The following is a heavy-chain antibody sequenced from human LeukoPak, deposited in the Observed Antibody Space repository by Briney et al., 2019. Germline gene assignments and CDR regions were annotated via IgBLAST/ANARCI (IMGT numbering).Heavy chain of an antibody. CDR3: AKGAVLGYYYGSGNAFDY. CDR1: GFTFSSYA. Sequence: PGKSLRLSCAASGFTFSSYAMSWVRQAPGKGLEWVSAISGSGGSTYYADSVKGRFTISRDNSKNTLYLQMNSLRAEDTAVYYCAKGAVLGYYYGSGNAFDYWGQGTLVTVSS. D-gene: IGHD3-10*01. J-gene: IGHJ4*02. V-gene: IGHV3-23*01. CDR2: ISGSGGST.